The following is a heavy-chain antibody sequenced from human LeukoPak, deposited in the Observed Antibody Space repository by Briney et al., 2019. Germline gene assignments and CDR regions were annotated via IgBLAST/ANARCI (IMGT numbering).Heavy chain of an antibody. CDR1: GYTFTSYD. J-gene: IGHJ3*02. Sequence: ASVKVSCKASGYTFTSYDINWVRQATGQGLEWMGWMNPNSGNTGYAQEFQGRVTMTRNTSISTAYMELSSLRSEDTAVYYCARPIGNYDYVWGSYRYTRGNAFDIWGQGTMVTVSS. CDR3: ARPIGNYDYVWGSYRYTRGNAFDI. CDR2: MNPNSGNT. V-gene: IGHV1-8*01. D-gene: IGHD3-16*02.